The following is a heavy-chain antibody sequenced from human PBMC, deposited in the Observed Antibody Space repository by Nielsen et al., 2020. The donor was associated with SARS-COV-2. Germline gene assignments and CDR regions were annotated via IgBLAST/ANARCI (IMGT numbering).Heavy chain of an antibody. CDR2: IYYSGST. D-gene: IGHD6-19*01. CDR3: ARDERASGWYRMGYYYYGMDV. Sequence: WIRQPPGKGLEWIGYIYYSGSTNYNPSLKSRVTISVDTSKNQFSLKLSSATAADTAVYYCARDERASGWYRMGYYYYGMDVWGQGTTVTVSS. V-gene: IGHV4-59*12. J-gene: IGHJ6*02.